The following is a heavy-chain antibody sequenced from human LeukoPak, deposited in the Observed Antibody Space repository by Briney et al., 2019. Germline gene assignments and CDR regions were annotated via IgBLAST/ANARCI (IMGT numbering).Heavy chain of an antibody. CDR2: IRSKVNSYAT. CDR3: ARLSKHY. Sequence: GGSLRLSCAASGFTFSSYAMHWVRQASGKGLEWVGRIRSKVNSYATAYAASVKGRFTISRDDSKNTAYLQMNSLKTEDTAVYYCARLSKHYWGQGILVTVSS. V-gene: IGHV3-73*01. J-gene: IGHJ4*02. CDR1: GFTFSSYA.